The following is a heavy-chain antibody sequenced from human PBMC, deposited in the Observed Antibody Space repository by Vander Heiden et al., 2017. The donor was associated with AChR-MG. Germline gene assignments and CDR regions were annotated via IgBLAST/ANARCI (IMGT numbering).Heavy chain of an antibody. V-gene: IGHV3-9*01. CDR1: GFTFDDYA. J-gene: IGHJ6*02. Sequence: EVQLVESGGGLVQPGRSLRLSCAASGFTFDDYAMHWVRQAPGKGLEWVSGISWNSGSIGYADSVKGRFTISRDNAKNSLYLQMNSLRAEDTALYYCAKDRGDISGYLYGMDVWGQGTTVTVSS. CDR2: ISWNSGSI. D-gene: IGHD3-22*01. CDR3: AKDRGDISGYLYGMDV.